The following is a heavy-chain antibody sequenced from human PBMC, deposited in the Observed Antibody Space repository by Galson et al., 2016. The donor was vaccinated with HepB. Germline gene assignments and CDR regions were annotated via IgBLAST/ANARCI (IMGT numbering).Heavy chain of an antibody. Sequence: SLRLSCAASGFTFSNAWMNWVRQAPGKGLEWVSRIKSKTDVGTTDYAAPVTGGFTISRDDSKNTLYLQMNSLKTEDTAVYHCTTRDNDFWSGYYTLAGIDYWGQGTLVTVSS. J-gene: IGHJ4*02. V-gene: IGHV3-15*07. CDR1: GFTFSNAW. CDR2: IKSKTDVGTT. D-gene: IGHD3-3*01. CDR3: TTRDNDFWSGYYTLAGIDY.